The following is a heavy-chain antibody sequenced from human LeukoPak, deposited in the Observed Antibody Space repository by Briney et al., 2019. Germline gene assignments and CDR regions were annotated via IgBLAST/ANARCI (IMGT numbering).Heavy chain of an antibody. D-gene: IGHD4-17*01. CDR2: IYPGDSKT. V-gene: IGHV5-51*01. CDR1: GYSFSSYW. J-gene: IGHJ4*02. Sequence: GESLKISCKTSGYSFSSYWISWVRPMPGKGLEWVGIIYPGDSKTRYSPSIQGQVTISVDKSVSTTYLQWSSLKASDTAMYYCARPQYGACDYWGQGTLVTVSS. CDR3: ARPQYGACDY.